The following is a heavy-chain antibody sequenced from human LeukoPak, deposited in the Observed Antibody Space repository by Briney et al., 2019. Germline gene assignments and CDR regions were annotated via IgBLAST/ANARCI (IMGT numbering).Heavy chain of an antibody. J-gene: IGHJ4*02. Sequence: GGSLRLSCAASGFTFSSYTMNWVRQAPGKGLEWVSSISSSSIYIYYADSVKGRFTISRDNAKNSLYLQMNSLRAEDTALYYCARVGIYGDYGRYFDYWGQGTLVTVSS. V-gene: IGHV3-21*04. CDR1: GFTFSSYT. CDR2: ISSSSIYI. CDR3: ARVGIYGDYGRYFDY. D-gene: IGHD4-17*01.